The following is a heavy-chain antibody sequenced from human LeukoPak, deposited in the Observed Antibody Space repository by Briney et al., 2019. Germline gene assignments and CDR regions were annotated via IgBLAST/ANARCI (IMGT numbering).Heavy chain of an antibody. D-gene: IGHD2-2*01. Sequence: GGSLRLSCAASGFTFSSYSMNWVRQAPGKGLEWVSYISSSSSTIYYADSVKGRFTISRDNAKNSLYLQMNSLRAEDTAVYYCARVGISLGYCSSTSCCWEYFQHWGQGTLVTVSS. V-gene: IGHV3-48*01. CDR1: GFTFSSYS. J-gene: IGHJ1*01. CDR2: ISSSSSTI. CDR3: ARVGISLGYCSSTSCCWEYFQH.